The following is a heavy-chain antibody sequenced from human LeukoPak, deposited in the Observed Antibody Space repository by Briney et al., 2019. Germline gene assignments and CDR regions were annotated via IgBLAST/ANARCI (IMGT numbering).Heavy chain of an antibody. J-gene: IGHJ3*02. D-gene: IGHD2-2*01. V-gene: IGHV3-21*01. CDR3: ARDRVGIVVVPAPGAFDI. CDR2: ISSSSSYI. Sequence: GGSLRLSCAASGFTFSSYAMHWVRQAPGKGLEWVSSISSSSSYIYYAGSVKGRFTISRDNAKNSLYLQMNSLRAEDTAVYYCARDRVGIVVVPAPGAFDIWGQGTMVTVSS. CDR1: GFTFSSYA.